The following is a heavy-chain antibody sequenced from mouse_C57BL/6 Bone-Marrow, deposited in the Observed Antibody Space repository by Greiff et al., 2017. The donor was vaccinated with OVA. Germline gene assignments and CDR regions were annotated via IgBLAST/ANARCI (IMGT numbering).Heavy chain of an antibody. Sequence: QVQLQQSGAELVMPGASVKLSCKASGYTFTSYWMHWVKQRPGQGLEWIGEIDPSDSYTNYNQKFKGKSTLTVDKSSSTAYMQLSSLTSEDSAVYYCARSDGLAYWGQGTLVTVSA. V-gene: IGHV1-69*01. CDR3: ARSDGLAY. CDR1: GYTFTSYW. CDR2: IDPSDSYT. J-gene: IGHJ3*01.